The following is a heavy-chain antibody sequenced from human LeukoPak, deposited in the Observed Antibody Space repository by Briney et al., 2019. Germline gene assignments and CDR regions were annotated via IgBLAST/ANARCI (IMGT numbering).Heavy chain of an antibody. V-gene: IGHV4-59*11. J-gene: IGHJ6*03. Sequence: SETLSLTCTVSGGSISSHYWNWIRQPPGKGLEWIGYINDSGSTNYNSSLKSRVTMSVDTSKNQFSLRLTSVTAADTAVYYCARAVRGSAYYTLHYYYYMDVWGKGTTVTVSS. D-gene: IGHD3-3*01. CDR2: INDSGST. CDR3: ARAVRGSAYYTLHYYYYMDV. CDR1: GGSISSHY.